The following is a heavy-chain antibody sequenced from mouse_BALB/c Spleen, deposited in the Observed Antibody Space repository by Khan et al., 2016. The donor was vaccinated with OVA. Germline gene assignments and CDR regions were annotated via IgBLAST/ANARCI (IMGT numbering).Heavy chain of an antibody. CDR3: TRSGYGTFAY. Sequence: QMQLEESGAELVKPGASVRLSCKASGYTFTSYYLYWVKQRPGQGLKWIGDINPSNGGTNFNEKFKSKATLTVDKSSSTAYMRLSSLTSEDSAVYYCTRSGYGTFAYWGQGTLVTVSA. V-gene: IGHV1S81*02. CDR2: INPSNGGT. CDR1: GYTFTSYY. D-gene: IGHD2-1*01. J-gene: IGHJ3*01.